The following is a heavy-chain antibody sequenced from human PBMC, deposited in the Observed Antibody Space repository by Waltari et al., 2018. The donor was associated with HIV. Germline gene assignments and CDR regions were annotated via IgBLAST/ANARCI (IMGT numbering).Heavy chain of an antibody. D-gene: IGHD2-2*01. CDR1: GGSISSGDYY. CDR2: IYYSGST. Sequence: QVQLQESGPGLVTPSQTLSLTCSVSGGSISSGDYYWRWIRQPPGKGREWIGYIYYSGSTYYNPSLKSRVTISVDTSKNQFSLKLSSVSAADTAVYYCARAGSVFGTSPYGMDVWGQGTTVTVSS. CDR3: ARAGSVFGTSPYGMDV. V-gene: IGHV4-30-4*01. J-gene: IGHJ6*02.